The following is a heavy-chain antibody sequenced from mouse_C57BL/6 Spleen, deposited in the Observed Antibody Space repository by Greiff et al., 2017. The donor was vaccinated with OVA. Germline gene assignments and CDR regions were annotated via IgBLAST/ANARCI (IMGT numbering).Heavy chain of an antibody. J-gene: IGHJ4*01. Sequence: EVQLQQSGPELVKPGASVKISCKASGYTFTDYYMNWVKQSHGKSLEWIGDINPNNGGTSYNQKFKGKATLTVDKSSSTAYMELRSLTSEDSAVYYCAGGKGYYDYYYYAMDYWGQGTSVTVSS. CDR1: GYTFTDYY. D-gene: IGHD2-4*01. CDR2: INPNNGGT. V-gene: IGHV1-26*01. CDR3: AGGKGYYDYYYYAMDY.